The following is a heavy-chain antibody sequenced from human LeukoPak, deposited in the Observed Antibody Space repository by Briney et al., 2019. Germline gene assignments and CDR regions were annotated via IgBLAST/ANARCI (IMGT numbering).Heavy chain of an antibody. CDR1: GFTFSSYG. J-gene: IGHJ4*02. V-gene: IGHV3-33*01. D-gene: IGHD2-2*01. CDR2: IWYDGSNK. CDR3: ARGGDIVVVPAASDPYYFDY. Sequence: GGSLRLSCAASGFTFSSYGMHWVRRAPGKGLEWVAVIWYDGSNKYYADSVKGRFTISRDNSKNTLYLQMNSLRAEDTAVYYCARGGDIVVVPAASDPYYFDYWGQGTLVTVSS.